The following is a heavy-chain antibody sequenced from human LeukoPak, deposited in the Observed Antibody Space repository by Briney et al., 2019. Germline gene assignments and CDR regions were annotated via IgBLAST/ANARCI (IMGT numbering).Heavy chain of an antibody. CDR3: TKDSSSTWYGELQH. J-gene: IGHJ1*01. CDR1: GFTFDDYA. CDR2: ISWNSGNI. Sequence: GGSLRLSCAASGFTFDDYAMHWVRQAPGKGLEWVSGISWNSGNIAYADSVKGRFTISRDNAKNSLYLHMNSLKLEDTALYYCTKDSSSTWYGELQHWGQGTLVTVSS. V-gene: IGHV3-9*01. D-gene: IGHD2-2*01.